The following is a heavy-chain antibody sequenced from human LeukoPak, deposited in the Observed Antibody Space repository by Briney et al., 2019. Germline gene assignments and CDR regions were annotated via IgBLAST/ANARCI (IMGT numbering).Heavy chain of an antibody. J-gene: IGHJ3*02. CDR2: IIPILGIA. V-gene: IGHV1-69*04. D-gene: IGHD3-22*01. Sequence: SVKVSCKASGGTFSSYAISWVRQAPGQGLEWMGRIIPILGIANYAQKFQGRVTITADKSTSTAYMELSSLRSEDTAVYYCAREVKGYYDSSGYYYEGDDAFDIWGQGTMVTVSS. CDR3: AREVKGYYDSSGYYYEGDDAFDI. CDR1: GGTFSSYA.